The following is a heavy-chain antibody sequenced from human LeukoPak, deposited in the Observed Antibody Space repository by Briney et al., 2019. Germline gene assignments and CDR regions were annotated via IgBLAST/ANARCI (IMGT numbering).Heavy chain of an antibody. Sequence: PSQTLSLTRTVSGASLTSSYWSWIRQPPGKGLEWMGYIYYSGTTKYNPSLKSRVTISVDTSNNQFSLKVNSVAAADTAVYYCARGQPQRYSSDWYVNWFDPWGQGTLVIVSS. CDR1: GASLTSSY. V-gene: IGHV4-59*01. CDR3: ARGQPQRYSSDWYVNWFDP. J-gene: IGHJ5*02. CDR2: IYYSGTT. D-gene: IGHD6-19*01.